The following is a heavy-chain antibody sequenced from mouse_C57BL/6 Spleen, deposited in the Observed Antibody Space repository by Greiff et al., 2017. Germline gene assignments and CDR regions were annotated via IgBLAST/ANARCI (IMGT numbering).Heavy chain of an antibody. CDR1: GFTFSSYA. CDR2: ISDGGSYT. Sequence: EVKLVESGEGLVKPGGSLKLSCAASGFTFSSYAMSWVRQTPEKRLEWVATISDGGSYTYYPDNVKGRFTISRDNAKNNLYLQMSHLKSEDTAMYYCARNLGEYYGSDWYFDVWGTGTTVTVSS. V-gene: IGHV5-4*03. CDR3: ARNLGEYYGSDWYFDV. J-gene: IGHJ1*03. D-gene: IGHD1-1*01.